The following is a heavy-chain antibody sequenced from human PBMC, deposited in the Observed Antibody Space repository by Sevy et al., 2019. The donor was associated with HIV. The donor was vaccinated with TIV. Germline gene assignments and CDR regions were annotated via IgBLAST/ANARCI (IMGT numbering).Heavy chain of an antibody. Sequence: ASVKVSCKASGYTFTSYYMHWVRQAPGQGLEWMGIINPSDGSTSYAQKFQGRVTMTRETSTSTVYMELSSLRSEDTAVYYCARDHTLICSCWYGACDIWGQGTMVTVSS. CDR3: ARDHTLICSCWYGACDI. D-gene: IGHD6-13*01. V-gene: IGHV1-46*01. CDR1: GYTFTSYY. CDR2: INPSDGST. J-gene: IGHJ3*02.